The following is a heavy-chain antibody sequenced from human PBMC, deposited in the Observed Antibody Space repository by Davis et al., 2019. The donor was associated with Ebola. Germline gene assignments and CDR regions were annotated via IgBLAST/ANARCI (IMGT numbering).Heavy chain of an antibody. J-gene: IGHJ5*02. Sequence: ASVKVSCKASGYTFTSYYMHWVRHAPGQGLEWMGIINPSGGSTSYAQKFQGRVTMTRDTSTSTVYMELSSLRSEDTAVYYCARDGDLGYCSSTSCHGWFDPWGQGTLVTVSS. CDR2: INPSGGST. D-gene: IGHD2-2*01. CDR3: ARDGDLGYCSSTSCHGWFDP. CDR1: GYTFTSYY. V-gene: IGHV1-46*01.